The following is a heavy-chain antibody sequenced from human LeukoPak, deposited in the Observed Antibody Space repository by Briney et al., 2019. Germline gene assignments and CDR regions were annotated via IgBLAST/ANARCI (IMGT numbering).Heavy chain of an antibody. CDR1: GGSFSGYY. CDR2: ISQSGST. D-gene: IGHD3-22*01. J-gene: IGHJ5*02. CDR3: ARGEAYYYDTYNWFDP. Sequence: SETLSLTCAVYGGSFSGYYWSWIRQPPGRGLEWIGEISQSGSTSYNPSLKSRMTMSVDTSKNQFSLQLRSMTAADTAVYFCARGEAYYYDTYNWFDPWGQGTLVTVSS. V-gene: IGHV4-34*01.